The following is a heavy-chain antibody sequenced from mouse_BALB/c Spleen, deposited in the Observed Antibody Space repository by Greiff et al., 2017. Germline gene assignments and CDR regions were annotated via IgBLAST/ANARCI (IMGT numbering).Heavy chain of an antibody. D-gene: IGHD2-3*01. J-gene: IGHJ4*01. CDR2: IYPSDSYT. CDR3: TRRGSMIGGAMDY. CDR1: GYTFTSYW. Sequence: QVQLQQPGAELVRPGASVKLSCKASGYTFTSYWINWVKQRPGQGLEWIGNIYPSDSYTNYNQKFKDKATLTVDKSSSTAYMQLSSPTSEDSAVYYCTRRGSMIGGAMDYWGQGTSVTVSS. V-gene: IGHV1-69*02.